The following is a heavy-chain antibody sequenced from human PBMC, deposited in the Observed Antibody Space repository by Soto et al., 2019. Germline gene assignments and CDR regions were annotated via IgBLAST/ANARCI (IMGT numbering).Heavy chain of an antibody. J-gene: IGHJ4*02. CDR2: INPGDSDA. CDR1: GYPFAKYW. V-gene: IGHV5-51*01. CDR3: ARQAYSGYEFDY. Sequence: GESLKISCQASGYPFAKYWVAWVRQMPGKGLEWVGLINPGDSDARYSPSFQGQVTISVDKSISTAYLQWSMLKAPDTAMYFCARQAYSGYEFDYWGPGTLVTAPQ. D-gene: IGHD5-12*01.